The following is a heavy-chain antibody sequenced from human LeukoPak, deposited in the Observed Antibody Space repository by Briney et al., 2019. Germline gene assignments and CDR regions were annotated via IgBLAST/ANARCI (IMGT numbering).Heavy chain of an antibody. D-gene: IGHD3-10*02. Sequence: SETLSLTRTVSGGSINSYYWSWIRQPPGKGLEWIGYIYYSGRTNYNPSLKSRVTISVNTSKNQFSLKLSSVTAADTAVYYCARSKYGGPDYWGQGTLVTVSS. V-gene: IGHV4-59*01. CDR1: GGSINSYY. CDR3: ARSKYGGPDY. J-gene: IGHJ4*02. CDR2: IYYSGRT.